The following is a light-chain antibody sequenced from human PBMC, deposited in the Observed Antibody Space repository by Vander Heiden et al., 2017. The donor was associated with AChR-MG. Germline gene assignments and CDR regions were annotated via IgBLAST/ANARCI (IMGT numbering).Light chain of an antibody. CDR2: GNY. CDR1: SSNIGAAYD. CDR3: QSYDVSLSAAV. V-gene: IGLV1-40*02. J-gene: IGLJ2*01. Sequence: QSVLTQPPSVSGAPGQRVPISCTGTSSNIGAAYDVHWYQHLPGTAPKLLIYGNYNRPSGVPDRFSASKSDTSASLAVTGLHPDDEAVYYCQSYDVSLSAAVFGGGTKLTVL.